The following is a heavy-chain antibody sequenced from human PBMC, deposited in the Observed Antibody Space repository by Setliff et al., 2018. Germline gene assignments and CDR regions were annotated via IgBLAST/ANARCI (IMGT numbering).Heavy chain of an antibody. CDR1: GFSITNGYY. Sequence: PSETLSLTCAVSGFSITNGYYWGWIRQSPGKQLEWIGNIFQSGITFYNPSLKSRVTISLDPSQNQFSLKLRSVTAADTAVYYCARLGGLLVATMPFDYWGQGIPVTVSS. V-gene: IGHV4-38-2*01. CDR3: ARLGGLLVATMPFDY. J-gene: IGHJ4*02. CDR2: IFQSGIT. D-gene: IGHD5-12*01.